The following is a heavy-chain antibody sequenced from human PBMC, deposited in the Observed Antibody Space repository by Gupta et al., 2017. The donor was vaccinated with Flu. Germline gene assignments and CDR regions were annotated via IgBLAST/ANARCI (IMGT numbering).Heavy chain of an antibody. V-gene: IGHV3-21*01. CDR3: ARDRKEKDSEGNAFDYGMDV. CDR1: YT. Sequence: YTMNWVRQAPGKGMEWVSSISSTSTYIYYADSVKGRFTISRDNAKNSMYLQMNSLRAEDTAVDDGARDRKEKDSEGNAFDYGMDVGGQGTTVAVSS. CDR2: ISSTSTYI. J-gene: IGHJ6*02. D-gene: IGHD2-15*01.